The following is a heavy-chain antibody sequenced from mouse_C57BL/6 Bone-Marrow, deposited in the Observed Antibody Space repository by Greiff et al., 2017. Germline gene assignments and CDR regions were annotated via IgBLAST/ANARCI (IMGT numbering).Heavy chain of an antibody. J-gene: IGHJ4*01. Sequence: EVQLQQSGAELVRPGASVKLSCTASGFNIQDDYMHWVKQRPEQGLEWIGWIDPENGDTEYASKFQGKATITADPSTNTAYLTLSSLSAEDTAVYYCTTYGPYARDYWGQGTSVTVAS. CDR1: GFNIQDDY. D-gene: IGHD1-2*01. CDR3: TTYGPYARDY. V-gene: IGHV14-4*01. CDR2: IDPENGDT.